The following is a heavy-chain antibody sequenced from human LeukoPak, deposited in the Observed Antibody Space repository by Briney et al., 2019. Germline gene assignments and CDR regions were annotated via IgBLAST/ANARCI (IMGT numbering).Heavy chain of an antibody. V-gene: IGHV4-61*02. CDR2: IYTSGST. Sequence: PSETLSLTCTVSGGSISSGSYYWSWIRQPAGKGLEWVGRIYTSGSTNYNPSLKSRVTISVDTSKNQFSLKLSSVTAADTAVYYCATERVGAIRPFDAFDIWGQGTMVTVSS. CDR1: GGSISSGSYY. D-gene: IGHD1-26*01. J-gene: IGHJ3*02. CDR3: ATERVGAIRPFDAFDI.